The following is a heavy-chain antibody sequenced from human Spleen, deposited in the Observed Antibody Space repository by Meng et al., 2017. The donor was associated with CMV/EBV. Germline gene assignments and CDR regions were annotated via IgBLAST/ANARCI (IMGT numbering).Heavy chain of an antibody. Sequence: GESLKISCAASGFTFTTSGMHWVRQSPGKGLEWVSFIQYGGSLKLYTDSVKGRFTISRDKAKNSLYPQMNSLRAADTAVYYCAGDGDAAGLTNWGQGTLVTVSS. J-gene: IGHJ4*02. CDR1: GFTFTTSG. CDR2: IQYGGSLK. V-gene: IGHV3-30*02. D-gene: IGHD7-27*01. CDR3: AGDGDAAGLTN.